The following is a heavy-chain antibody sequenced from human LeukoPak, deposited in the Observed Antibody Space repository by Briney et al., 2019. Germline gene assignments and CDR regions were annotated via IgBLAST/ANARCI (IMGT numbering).Heavy chain of an antibody. CDR3: ARAGWAMVRSQTGWFDP. D-gene: IGHD3-10*01. Sequence: ASVKVSCKVSGYTFTDYYMHWVQQAPGQGLEWMGRINPNSGGTNYAQKFQGRVTMTRDTSISTAYMELSRLRSDDTAVYYCARAGWAMVRSQTGWFDPWGQGTLVTVSS. J-gene: IGHJ5*02. CDR1: GYTFTDYY. CDR2: INPNSGGT. V-gene: IGHV1-2*06.